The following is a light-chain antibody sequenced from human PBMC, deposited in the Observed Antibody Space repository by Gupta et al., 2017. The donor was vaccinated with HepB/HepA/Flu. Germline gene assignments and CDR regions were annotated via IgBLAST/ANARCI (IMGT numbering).Light chain of an antibody. V-gene: IGKV1-16*02. Sequence: DIRMTQFTSSLSASVGDRVTITCRASQAVSYYLAWFQHKPGKAPRSLIYAASTLQSGVPAKFIGSGSGTDFTLTISGLQPEDFATYYCLQYDKSPFTFGHGTXVDIK. CDR1: QAVSYY. CDR3: LQYDKSPFT. J-gene: IGKJ3*01. CDR2: AAS.